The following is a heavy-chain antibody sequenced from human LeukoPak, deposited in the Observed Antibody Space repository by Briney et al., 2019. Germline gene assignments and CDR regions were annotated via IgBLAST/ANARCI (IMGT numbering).Heavy chain of an antibody. V-gene: IGHV3-9*01. CDR3: AKGLWDDTRGYVVGAFDI. CDR1: GFTFDDYA. Sequence: GGSLRLSCAASGFTFDDYAMHWVRQAPGEGLEWVSGISWNSRDTGYADSVKGRFTISRDNVKNSLYLQMNSLRAEDTALYYCAKGLWDDTRGYVVGAFDIWGQGTMVTVSS. J-gene: IGHJ3*02. CDR2: ISWNSRDT. D-gene: IGHD3-22*01.